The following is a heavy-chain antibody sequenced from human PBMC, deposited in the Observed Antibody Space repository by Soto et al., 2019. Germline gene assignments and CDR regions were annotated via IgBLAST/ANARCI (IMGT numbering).Heavy chain of an antibody. CDR3: ARGGGSYYWYYYGMDV. D-gene: IGHD1-26*01. J-gene: IGHJ6*02. V-gene: IGHV4-34*01. CDR2: INHSRST. CDR1: GGSFSGYY. Sequence: SETLSLTCAVYGGSFSGYYWSWIRQPPGKGLEWIGEINHSRSTNYNPSLKSRVTISVDTSKNQFSLKLSSVTAADTAVYYCARGGGSYYWYYYGMDVWGQGTTVTV.